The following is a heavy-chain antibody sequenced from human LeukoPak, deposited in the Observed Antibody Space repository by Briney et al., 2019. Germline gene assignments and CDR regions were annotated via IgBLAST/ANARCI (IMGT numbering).Heavy chain of an antibody. Sequence: SETLSLTCAVYGGSFSGYYWGWIRQPPGKGLEWIGSIYHSGSTYYNPSLKSRVTISVDTSKNQFSLKLSSVTAADTAVYYCARDVGRIAVAGTGNWFDPWGQGTLVTVSS. CDR2: IYHSGST. J-gene: IGHJ5*02. D-gene: IGHD6-19*01. V-gene: IGHV4-38-2*02. CDR3: ARDVGRIAVAGTGNWFDP. CDR1: GGSFSGYY.